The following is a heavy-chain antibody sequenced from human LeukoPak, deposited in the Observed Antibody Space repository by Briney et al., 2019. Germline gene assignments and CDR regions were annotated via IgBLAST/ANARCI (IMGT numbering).Heavy chain of an antibody. D-gene: IGHD3-3*01. CDR2: IRYDGSNK. Sequence: GGSLRLSCAASGFTFSSYGMHWVRQAPGKGLEWVAFIRYDGSNKYYADSVKGRFTISRDNSKNTLYLQMNSLRAEDTAVYYCAKDQNDFWSGYYSYWGRGTLVTVSS. CDR1: GFTFSSYG. CDR3: AKDQNDFWSGYYSY. V-gene: IGHV3-30*02. J-gene: IGHJ4*02.